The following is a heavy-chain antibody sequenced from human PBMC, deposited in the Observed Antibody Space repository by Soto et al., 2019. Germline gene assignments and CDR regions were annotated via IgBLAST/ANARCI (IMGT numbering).Heavy chain of an antibody. CDR1: GLNFGTYD. V-gene: IGHV3-64D*06. CDR3: VALYSGY. Sequence: GGSLRLSCSASGLNFGTYDMHWVRQAPGKGLEYVSGISSNGARTYYADSVRARLTISRDNSKNTLYLQMSSLRAEDTAVYYCVALYSGYWGQGTLVTVSS. D-gene: IGHD6-13*01. J-gene: IGHJ4*02. CDR2: ISSNGART.